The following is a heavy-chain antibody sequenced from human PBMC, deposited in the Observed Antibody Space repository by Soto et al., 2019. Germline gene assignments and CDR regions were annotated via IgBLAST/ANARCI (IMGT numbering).Heavy chain of an antibody. CDR2: INSDASHT. D-gene: IGHD3-3*01. V-gene: IGHV3-74*01. J-gene: IGHJ6*02. CDR1: GFTFSTYC. CDR3: AREGGRVGFWSGYFSPGYYYGMDV. Sequence: GSLRRSGAASGFTFSTYCMHWILQVPWKGLEWVSRINSDASHTYYADSVKGRFTISRDNAKNSLYLQMNSLRDEDTAVYYCAREGGRVGFWSGYFSPGYYYGMDVWGQGTTVTVSS.